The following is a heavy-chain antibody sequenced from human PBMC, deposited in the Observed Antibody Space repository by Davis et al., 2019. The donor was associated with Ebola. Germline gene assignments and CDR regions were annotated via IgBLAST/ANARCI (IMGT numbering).Heavy chain of an antibody. J-gene: IGHJ5*02. D-gene: IGHD3-3*02. CDR2: ISYSGST. CDR3: ARGGPFLEWLLMDP. Sequence: SETLSLTCAVYGGSFSGYYWSWIRQPPGKGLEWIGYISYSGSTNYDPSLKSRVTISVDTSKNQFSLKLSSVTAADTAVYYCARGGPFLEWLLMDPWGQGTLVTVSS. V-gene: IGHV4-59*01. CDR1: GGSFSGYY.